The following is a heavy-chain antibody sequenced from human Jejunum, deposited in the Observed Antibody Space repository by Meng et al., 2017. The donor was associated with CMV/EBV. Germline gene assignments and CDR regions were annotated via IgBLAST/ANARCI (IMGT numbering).Heavy chain of an antibody. CDR2: INSGGRDI. J-gene: IGHJ3*02. D-gene: IGHD4-23*01. V-gene: IGHV3-23*03. Sequence: ATSGVTVEFETMTWVRQAPGKGLEWVANINSGGRDIKYADSVKGRFTISRDDSKNTLYLQMNNLTAEDTAMYYCARFYGGGAFDIWGQGTMVTVSS. CDR3: ARFYGGGAFDI. CDR1: GVTVEFET.